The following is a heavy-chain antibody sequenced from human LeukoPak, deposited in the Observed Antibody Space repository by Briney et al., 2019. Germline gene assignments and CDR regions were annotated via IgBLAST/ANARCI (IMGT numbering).Heavy chain of an antibody. CDR3: ATYYYDSSGYYSPFDY. J-gene: IGHJ4*02. V-gene: IGHV1-69*13. CDR2: IIPIFGTA. D-gene: IGHD3-22*01. CDR1: GGTFSSYA. Sequence: SVKVSCKASGGTFSSYAISWVRQAPGQGLEWMGGIIPIFGTANYAQKFQGRVTITADESTSTAYMELSSLRSEDTAVYYCATYYYDSSGYYSPFDYWGQGTLVTVSS.